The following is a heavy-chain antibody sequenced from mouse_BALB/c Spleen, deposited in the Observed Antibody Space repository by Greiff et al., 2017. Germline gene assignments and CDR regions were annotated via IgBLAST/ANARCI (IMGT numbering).Heavy chain of an antibody. CDR2: ISYSGST. Sequence: EVQLQQSGPGLVKPSQSLSLTCTAPGYSFTSDYAWNGIRKFPGNKLEWMGYISYSGSTSYNPSLKSRISITRDTSKNQFFLQLNSVTTEDTATYYCASHLPFAYWGQGTLVTVSA. V-gene: IGHV3-2*02. J-gene: IGHJ3*01. CDR3: ASHLPFAY. CDR1: GYSFTSDYA.